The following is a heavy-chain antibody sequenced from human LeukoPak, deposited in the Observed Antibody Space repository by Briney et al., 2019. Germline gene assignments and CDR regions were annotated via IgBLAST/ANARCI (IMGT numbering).Heavy chain of an antibody. V-gene: IGHV1-69*01. CDR3: ARDLRVDTAMVY. CDR2: IIPIFGTA. D-gene: IGHD5-18*01. CDR1: GGTFSSYT. Sequence: SVKVSCKASGGTFSSYTISWVRQAPGQGLEWMGGIIPIFGTANYAQKFQGRVTITADESTSTAYLDLSSVRSEDTAVYFCARDLRVDTAMVYWGQGTLVTVSS. J-gene: IGHJ4*02.